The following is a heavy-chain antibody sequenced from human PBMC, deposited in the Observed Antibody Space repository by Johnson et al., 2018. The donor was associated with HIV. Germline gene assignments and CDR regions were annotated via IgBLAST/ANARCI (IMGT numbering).Heavy chain of an antibody. J-gene: IGHJ3*02. D-gene: IGHD3-22*01. Sequence: QVQLVESGGGVVQPGRSLRLSCVASKFTFSNYGLHWVRQAPGQGLEWVALMSYDGSKKYYADTVKGRLTISRDNSKNTLYLQMSSLRAEDTAVYYCARADITYSYYDSTGYYYHDAFDIWGQGTMVTVSS. V-gene: IGHV3-30*03. CDR2: MSYDGSKK. CDR1: KFTFSNYG. CDR3: ARADITYSYYDSTGYYYHDAFDI.